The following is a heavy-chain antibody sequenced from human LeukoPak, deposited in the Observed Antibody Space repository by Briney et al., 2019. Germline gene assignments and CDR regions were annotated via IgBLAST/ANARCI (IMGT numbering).Heavy chain of an antibody. CDR1: GFTFSSYA. J-gene: IGHJ6*02. CDR3: AREGTVTTRYYYYYGMDV. V-gene: IGHV3-23*01. Sequence: PGGSLRLSCAASGFTFSSYAMSWVRQAPGKGLEWVSAISGSGGSTYYADSVKGRFTISRDNSKNTLYLQMNSLRAEDTAVYYCAREGTVTTRYYYYYGMDVWGQGTTVTVSS. CDR2: ISGSGGST. D-gene: IGHD4-17*01.